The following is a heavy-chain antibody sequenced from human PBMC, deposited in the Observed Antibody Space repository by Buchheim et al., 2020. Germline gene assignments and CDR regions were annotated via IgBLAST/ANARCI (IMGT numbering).Heavy chain of an antibody. CDR2: IWYDGSNE. Sequence: QVQLVESGGAVVQPGRSLRLSCAASGFIFSGYGMHWVRQAPGKGLEWVAIIWYDGSNEYYADSVKGRFTISRDNSKNMLYLQMNSLRVEDTGVYYCARDYGDYYYYGMDVWGQGTT. CDR1: GFIFSGYG. J-gene: IGHJ6*02. V-gene: IGHV3-33*01. D-gene: IGHD4-17*01. CDR3: ARDYGDYYYYGMDV.